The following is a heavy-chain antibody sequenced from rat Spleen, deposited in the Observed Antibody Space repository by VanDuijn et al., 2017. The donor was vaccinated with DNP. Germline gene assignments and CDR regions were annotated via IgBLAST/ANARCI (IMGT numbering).Heavy chain of an antibody. CDR1: GFTFSNYN. J-gene: IGHJ2*01. CDR3: ARPAGGD. Sequence: EVQLVESGGGLVQPGRSMKLSCAASGFTFSNYNMAWVRQAPKKGLEWVATISYDGSSTYYRDSVKGRFTISRDNAKSTLYLQMDSLRSEDTATYYCARPAGGDWGQGVMVTVSS. D-gene: IGHD5-1*01. V-gene: IGHV5-7*01. CDR2: ISYDGSST.